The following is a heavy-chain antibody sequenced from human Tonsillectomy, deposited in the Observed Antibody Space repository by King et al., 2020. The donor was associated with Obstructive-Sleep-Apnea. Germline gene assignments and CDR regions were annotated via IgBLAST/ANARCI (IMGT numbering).Heavy chain of an antibody. CDR2: IYYSGST. CDR1: GGSISSSSYY. D-gene: IGHD1-7*01. Sequence: QLQESGPGLVKPSETLSLTCTVSGGSISSSSYYWGWIRQPPGKGLEWIGSIYYSGSTYYNPPLKSRVTISVDTSKNQFSLKLSSVTAADTAVYYCARGRNWNYVQNWFDPWGQGTLVTVSS. CDR3: ARGRNWNYVQNWFDP. J-gene: IGHJ5*02. V-gene: IGHV4-39*07.